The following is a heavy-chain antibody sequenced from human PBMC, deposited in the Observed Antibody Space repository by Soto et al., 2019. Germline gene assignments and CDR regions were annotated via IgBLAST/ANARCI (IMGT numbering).Heavy chain of an antibody. D-gene: IGHD4-17*01. CDR3: ARPSGRWYYYGMDV. CDR1: GFTFSSYG. CDR2: ISYDGSNK. V-gene: IGHV3-30*03. Sequence: PGGSLRLSCAASGFTFSSYGMHWVRQAPGKGLEWVAVISYDGSNKYYADSVKGRFTISRDNSKNTLYLQMNSLRAEDTAVYYCARPSGRWYYYGMDVWGQGTTVTVYS. J-gene: IGHJ6*02.